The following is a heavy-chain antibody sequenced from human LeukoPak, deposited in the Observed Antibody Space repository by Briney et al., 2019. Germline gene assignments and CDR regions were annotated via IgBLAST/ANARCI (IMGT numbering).Heavy chain of an antibody. V-gene: IGHV3-53*04. CDR2: IYSGGST. Sequence: GGSLRLSCAPSGSTVTSNYMSWVRQAPGKGLEWVSVIYSGGSTYYADSVKGRFTISRHNSKNTLYLQMNSLRAEDTAVYYCARWTYYDASSGSGSAFDIWGQGTMVTVSS. CDR3: ARWTYYDASSGSGSAFDI. CDR1: GSTVTSNY. D-gene: IGHD3-22*01. J-gene: IGHJ3*02.